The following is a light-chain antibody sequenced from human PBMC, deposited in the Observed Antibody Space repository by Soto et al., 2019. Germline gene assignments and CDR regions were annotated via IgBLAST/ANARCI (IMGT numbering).Light chain of an antibody. J-gene: IGLJ3*02. CDR1: SSDVGAYDY. CDR3: CSYAGSYTWV. V-gene: IGLV2-11*01. Sequence: QSALPQPRSVSGSPGQSVTISCTGTSSDVGAYDYVSWNQQHPGKVPKLLIYDVSRRPSGVPDRFSGSKSGNTASLTISGLQAEDEADYYCCSYAGSYTWVFGGGTKLTVL. CDR2: DVS.